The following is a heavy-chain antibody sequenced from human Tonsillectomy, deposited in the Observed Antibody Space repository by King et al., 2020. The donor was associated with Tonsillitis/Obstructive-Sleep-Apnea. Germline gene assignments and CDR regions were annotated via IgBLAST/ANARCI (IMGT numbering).Heavy chain of an antibody. J-gene: IGHJ6*03. V-gene: IGHV3-30*04. D-gene: IGHD2-15*01. CDR2: ISDDGSNT. Sequence: VQLVESGGGVVQPGRPPRLSCAASGFTFSSHALHWVRQAPGKGLEWVAVISDDGSNTYYADSVKGRFTISRDNSQNTVYLQMNSLRADDTAVYYCAREPFRVAPLHYYYYMYVWGKGTTVTVSS. CDR3: AREPFRVAPLHYYYYMYV. CDR1: GFTFSSHA.